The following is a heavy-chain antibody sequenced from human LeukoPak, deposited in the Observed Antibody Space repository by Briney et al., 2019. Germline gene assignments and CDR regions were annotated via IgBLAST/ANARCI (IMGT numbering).Heavy chain of an antibody. CDR2: IYFTGST. CDR3: ARHYYYSSGYYYSSKNYFDS. Sequence: SETLSLTCTVSGDSIRSYYWSWIRQAPGKGLEWIGYIYFTGSTKYNPSLKSRVTIAVDTSENQLSVKLNSVTAADTAVYYCARHYYYSSGYYYSSKNYFDSWGQGSLVTVSS. V-gene: IGHV4-59*08. D-gene: IGHD3-22*01. J-gene: IGHJ4*02. CDR1: GDSIRSYY.